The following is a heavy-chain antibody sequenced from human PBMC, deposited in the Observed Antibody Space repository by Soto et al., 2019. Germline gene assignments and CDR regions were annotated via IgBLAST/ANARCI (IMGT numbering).Heavy chain of an antibody. CDR1: GFTFSSYT. V-gene: IGHV3-21*01. D-gene: IGHD6-19*01. CDR2: ISGSSSYI. Sequence: EVQLVESGGGLVKPGGSLRLSCAASGFTFSSYTMNWVRQPPGKGLEWVSSISGSSSYIYYADSVKGRFTISRDNAKNSLYLQMNSRRAEDTAGYYCATYPGYSSASFLGWGQGTLVTVSS. J-gene: IGHJ4*02. CDR3: ATYPGYSSASFLG.